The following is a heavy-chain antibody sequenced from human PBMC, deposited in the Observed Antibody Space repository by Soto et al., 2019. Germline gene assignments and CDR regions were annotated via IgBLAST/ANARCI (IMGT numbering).Heavy chain of an antibody. J-gene: IGHJ6*02. Sequence: PSETLSLTCAVSGGSISSSNWWSWVRQPPGKGLEWIGEIYHSGSTNYNPSLKSRVTISVDKSKNQFSLKLSSVTAADTAVYYCARGNCSGGSCYSGYYYGMDVWGQGTTVT. CDR1: GGSISSSNW. CDR3: ARGNCSGGSCYSGYYYGMDV. V-gene: IGHV4-4*02. D-gene: IGHD2-15*01. CDR2: IYHSGST.